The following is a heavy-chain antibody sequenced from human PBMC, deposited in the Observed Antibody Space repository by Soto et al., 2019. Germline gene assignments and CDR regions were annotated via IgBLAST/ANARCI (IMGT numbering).Heavy chain of an antibody. CDR2: ISYDGSNK. D-gene: IGHD1-26*01. V-gene: IGHV3-30-3*01. Sequence: QVQLVESGGGVVQPGRSLRLSCAASGFTFSSYSMHWVRQAPGKGLELVAVISYDGSNKYYADSVKGRFTISRDNSKNTVYLQMNSLRAEDTAVYYCARDVGATLDYCGQGTLVTVSS. J-gene: IGHJ4*02. CDR3: ARDVGATLDY. CDR1: GFTFSSYS.